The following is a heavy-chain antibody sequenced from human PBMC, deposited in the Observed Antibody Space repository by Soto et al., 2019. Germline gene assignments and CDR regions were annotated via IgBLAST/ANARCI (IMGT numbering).Heavy chain of an antibody. J-gene: IGHJ5*02. Sequence: FLTCAVSGASIRSYHWSFLRQPAGKGLEWIGRIQHTGNTNYNPSLKSRVTMSADTSKNQISLKMTSVTAADTAVYFCAKDVSSRRWFDPWGQGVRVTVSS. CDR3: AKDVSSRRWFDP. CDR2: IQHTGNT. CDR1: GASIRSYH. V-gene: IGHV4-4*07. D-gene: IGHD3-16*01.